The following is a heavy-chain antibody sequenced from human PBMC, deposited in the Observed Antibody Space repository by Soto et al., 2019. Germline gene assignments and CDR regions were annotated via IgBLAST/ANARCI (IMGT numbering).Heavy chain of an antibody. CDR1: VLTFTRYS. J-gene: IGHJ4*02. CDR2: ISSTTNYI. V-gene: IGHV3-21*06. CDR3: ARESEDLTSNFDY. Sequence: WGSLLLSCAASVLTFTRYSMNWVRQAPGKGLEWVSSISSTTNYIYYGDSMKGRFTISRDNAKNSLYLEMNSLRAEDTAVYYCARESEDLTSNFDYWGQGTLVTVS.